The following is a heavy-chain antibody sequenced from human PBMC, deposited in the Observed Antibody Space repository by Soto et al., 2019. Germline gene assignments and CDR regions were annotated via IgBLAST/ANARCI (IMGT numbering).Heavy chain of an antibody. CDR3: ARVRITFGGVIVSFDY. CDR2: INHSGST. CDR1: GGSFSGYY. D-gene: IGHD3-16*02. Sequence: QVQLQQWGAGLLKPSETLSLTCAVYGGSFSGYYWSWIRQPPGKGLEWIGEINHSGSTNYTPSLKSRVTLAVDTSKNQFSLKLSSVTAADTAVYYCARVRITFGGVIVSFDYWGQGTLVTVSS. J-gene: IGHJ4*02. V-gene: IGHV4-34*01.